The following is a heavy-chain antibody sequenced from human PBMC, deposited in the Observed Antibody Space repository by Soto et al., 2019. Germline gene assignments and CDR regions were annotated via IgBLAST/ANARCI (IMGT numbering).Heavy chain of an antibody. CDR1: GGSISSGGYY. CDR2: IYYSGST. CDR3: ARDGCSGGSCYMDV. D-gene: IGHD2-15*01. J-gene: IGHJ6*02. Sequence: SETLSLTCTVSGGSISSGGYYWSWIRQHPGKGLEWTGYIYYSGSTYYNPSLKSRVTISVDTSKNQFSLKLSSVTAADTAVYYCARDGCSGGSCYMDVWGQGTTVTVSS. V-gene: IGHV4-31*03.